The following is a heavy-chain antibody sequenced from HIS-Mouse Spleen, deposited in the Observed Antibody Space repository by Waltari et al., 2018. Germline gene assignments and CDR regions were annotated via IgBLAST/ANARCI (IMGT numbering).Heavy chain of an antibody. V-gene: IGHV3-30*18. CDR1: GFTFRSYG. Sequence: QVPLVESGGGVVQPGRSLRLSCAASGFTFRSYGMHWVRQAPGKGLEWVAVISYDGSNKYYADSVKGRFTISRDNSKNTLYLQMNSLRAEDTAVYYCAKGGTGTTFAFDIWGQGTMVTVSS. CDR3: AKGGTGTTFAFDI. CDR2: ISYDGSNK. D-gene: IGHD1-1*01. J-gene: IGHJ3*02.